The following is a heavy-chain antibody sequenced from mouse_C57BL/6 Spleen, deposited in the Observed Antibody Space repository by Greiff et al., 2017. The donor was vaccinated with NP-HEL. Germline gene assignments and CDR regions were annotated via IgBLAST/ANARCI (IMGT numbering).Heavy chain of an antibody. CDR1: GYPFTTYP. J-gene: IGHJ1*03. D-gene: IGHD1-1*01. V-gene: IGHV1-47*01. CDR2: FHPYNDDT. CDR3: ARGASPYYYGSSYGYFDV. Sequence: VQLQQSGAELVKPGASVKMSCKASGYPFTTYPIEWMKQNHGKSLEWIGNFHPYNDDTKYNEKFKGKATLTVEKSSSTVYLELSRLTSDDSAVYYCARGASPYYYGSSYGYFDVWGTGTTVTVSS.